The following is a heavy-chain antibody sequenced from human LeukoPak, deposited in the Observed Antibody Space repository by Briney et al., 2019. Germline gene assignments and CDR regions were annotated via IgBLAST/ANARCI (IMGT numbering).Heavy chain of an antibody. D-gene: IGHD3-22*01. V-gene: IGHV4-59*08. J-gene: IGHJ4*02. CDR1: GGSISSSY. CDR2: IYYTGST. CDR3: ARGAGYYDSSGYQIDY. Sequence: SSETLSLTCTVSGGSISSSYWSWIRQPPGKGLEWIGYIYYTGSTTYNPSLKRRVTISVDTSKNQFSLKLSSVTAADTAVYYCARGAGYYDSSGYQIDYWGQGTLVTVSS.